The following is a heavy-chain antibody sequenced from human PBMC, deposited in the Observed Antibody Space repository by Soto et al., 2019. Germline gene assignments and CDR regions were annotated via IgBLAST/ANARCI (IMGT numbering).Heavy chain of an antibody. D-gene: IGHD3-22*01. V-gene: IGHV4-34*01. Sequence: SGTLSLTCAVYGGSFSGYYWTWLRPPPGKGLEWIGEINQSGSTNYNPSLKSRVTISVDTSKNQFSLKLSSVTAADTAVYYCARDKPYDSSGYYYLDYWGQGTLVTVSS. CDR3: ARDKPYDSSGYYYLDY. CDR1: GGSFSGYY. CDR2: INQSGST. J-gene: IGHJ4*02.